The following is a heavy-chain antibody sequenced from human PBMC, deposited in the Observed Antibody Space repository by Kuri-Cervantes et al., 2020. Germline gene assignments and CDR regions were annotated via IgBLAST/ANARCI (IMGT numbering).Heavy chain of an antibody. Sequence: ASVKVSCKTSGSTFTIYYIHWVRQAPGQGLEWMGWINPNSGGTNYAQKFQGRVTMTRDTSISTAYMELSRLRSDDTAVYYCAREWLVPFDYWGQGTLVTVSS. CDR2: INPNSGGT. D-gene: IGHD6-19*01. J-gene: IGHJ4*02. V-gene: IGHV1-2*02. CDR3: AREWLVPFDY. CDR1: GSTFTIYY.